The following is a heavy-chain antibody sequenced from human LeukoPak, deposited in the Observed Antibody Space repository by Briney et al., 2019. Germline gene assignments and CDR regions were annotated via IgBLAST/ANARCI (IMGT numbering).Heavy chain of an antibody. D-gene: IGHD3-9*01. V-gene: IGHV4-34*01. CDR1: GGSFSGYY. J-gene: IGHJ4*02. CDR2: INHSGST. CDR3: ASLNYDILTGYYYFDY. Sequence: SETLSLTCAVYGGSFSGYYWSWIRQPPGKGLEWIGEINHSGSTNYNPSLKSRVTISVDTSKNQFSLKLSSVTAADTAVYYCASLNYDILTGYYYFDYWGQGTLVTVSS.